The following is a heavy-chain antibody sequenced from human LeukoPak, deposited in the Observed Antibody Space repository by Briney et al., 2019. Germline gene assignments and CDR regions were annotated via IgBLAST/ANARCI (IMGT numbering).Heavy chain of an antibody. CDR3: ARHYCGGDCYLYYYYGMDV. CDR2: ISAYNGNT. V-gene: IGHV1-18*01. D-gene: IGHD2-21*02. Sequence: ASVKVSCKASGYTFTSYGISWVRQAPGQGLEWMGWISAYNGNTNYAQKLQGRVTMTTGTSTSTAYMELRSLRSDDTAVYYCARHYCGGDCYLYYYYGMDVWGQGTTVTVSS. J-gene: IGHJ6*02. CDR1: GYTFTSYG.